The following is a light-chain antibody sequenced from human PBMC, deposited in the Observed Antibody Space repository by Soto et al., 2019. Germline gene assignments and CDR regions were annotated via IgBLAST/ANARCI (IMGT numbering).Light chain of an antibody. CDR2: GAS. CDR1: QSISSNY. V-gene: IGKV3-20*01. J-gene: IGKJ5*01. Sequence: IVLTQSPGTLPLSPGERATLSCRASQSISSNYLAWYQQKPGQAPRLLIFGASNRATGIPDRFSGSGSGTDFALTISRLEPEDFVVYYCQQYGSSPGSFGQGTRLEIK. CDR3: QQYGSSPGS.